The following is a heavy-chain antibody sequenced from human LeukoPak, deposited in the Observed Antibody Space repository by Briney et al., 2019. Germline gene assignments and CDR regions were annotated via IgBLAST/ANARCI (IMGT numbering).Heavy chain of an antibody. V-gene: IGHV3-23*01. CDR2: ISGSGAST. CDR1: GFTFSNYA. D-gene: IGHD6-13*01. J-gene: IGHJ3*02. CDR3: AKTSQYSSSWTNDAFDI. Sequence: QSGGSLRLSCAASGFTFSNYAMSWVRQAPGKGLEWVSAISGSGASTYYADSVKGRFTFSRDNTKNTLFLQMNSLRAEDTAVYYCAKTSQYSSSWTNDAFDIWGQGTMVTVSS.